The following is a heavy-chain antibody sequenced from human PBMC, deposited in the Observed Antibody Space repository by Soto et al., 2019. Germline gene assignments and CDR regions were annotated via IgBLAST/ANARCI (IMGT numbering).Heavy chain of an antibody. V-gene: IGHV4-59*01. CDR1: GGSISGYF. CDR3: AAPPRY. CDR2: IYNSGNT. D-gene: IGHD6-6*01. Sequence: QVQLQESGPGLVKPSETLSLTCTVSGGSISGYFWSWIRQPPGKGLQWIGNIYNSGNTDYNPSLMGRVTISVDTSRNQVSLNLTSMTAADTAVYFCAAPPRYWGQGILVAVSS. J-gene: IGHJ4*02.